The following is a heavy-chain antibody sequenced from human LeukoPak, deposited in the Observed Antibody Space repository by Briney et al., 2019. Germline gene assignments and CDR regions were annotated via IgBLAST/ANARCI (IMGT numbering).Heavy chain of an antibody. D-gene: IGHD2-2*01. CDR2: IYYSGST. Sequence: SETLSLTCTVSGGSISSSSYYWGWIRQPPGKGLEWIGSIYYSGSTYYNPSLKSRVTISVDTSKNQFSLKLSSVTAADTAVYYCARVRYCSSTSCPWGQGTLVTASS. J-gene: IGHJ5*02. V-gene: IGHV4-39*07. CDR3: ARVRYCSSTSCP. CDR1: GGSISSSSYY.